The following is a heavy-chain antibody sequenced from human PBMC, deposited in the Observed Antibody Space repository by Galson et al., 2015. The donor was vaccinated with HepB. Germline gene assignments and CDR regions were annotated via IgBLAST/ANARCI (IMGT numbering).Heavy chain of an antibody. Sequence: SLRLSCAASGFTFSSYGMHWVRQAPGKGLEWVAVISYDGSNKYYADSVKGRFTISRDNSKNTLYLQMNSLRAEDTAVYYCAKGGSSWSYFDYWGQGTLVTVSS. CDR1: GFTFSSYG. V-gene: IGHV3-30*18. J-gene: IGHJ4*02. D-gene: IGHD6-13*01. CDR2: ISYDGSNK. CDR3: AKGGSSWSYFDY.